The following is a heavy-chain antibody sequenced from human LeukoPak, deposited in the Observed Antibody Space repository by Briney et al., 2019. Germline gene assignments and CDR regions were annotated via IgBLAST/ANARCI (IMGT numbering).Heavy chain of an antibody. D-gene: IGHD3-22*01. Sequence: GASVKVSCKASGGTFSSYAISWVRQAPGQGLEWMGRIIPILGIANYAQKFQGRVTITADKSTSTAYMELSSLRSEDTAVYYCARDNHYDSSGYPDYWGQGTLVTVSS. J-gene: IGHJ4*02. V-gene: IGHV1-69*04. CDR3: ARDNHYDSSGYPDY. CDR1: GGTFSSYA. CDR2: IIPILGIA.